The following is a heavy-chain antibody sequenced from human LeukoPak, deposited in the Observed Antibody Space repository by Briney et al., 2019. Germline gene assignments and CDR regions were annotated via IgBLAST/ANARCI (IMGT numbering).Heavy chain of an antibody. CDR3: ARVYGGYYYYMDV. CDR1: GYSISSGFY. D-gene: IGHD5/OR15-5a*01. V-gene: IGHV4-38-2*01. CDR2: AYHSEST. J-gene: IGHJ6*03. Sequence: PSETLSLTCVVSGYSISSGFYWGWIRQPPGKGLEWIGSAYHSESTYYNPSPKSRVTISVDTSKNHFSLDLRSVTAADTAVYYCARVYGGYYYYMDVWGKGTTVTVSS.